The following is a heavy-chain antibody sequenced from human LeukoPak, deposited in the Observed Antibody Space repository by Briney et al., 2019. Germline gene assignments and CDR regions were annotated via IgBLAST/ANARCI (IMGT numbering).Heavy chain of an antibody. V-gene: IGHV3-48*01. CDR1: GFTFSNHS. Sequence: PGGSLRLSCAASGFTFSNHSMNWVRQAPGKGLEWISYISSSSSARYYAGSVKGRFTISRDGASNSLYLQMNSLRAEDTAIYYCARMSGSRLPGYWGQGALVTVSS. D-gene: IGHD3-3*01. CDR3: ARMSGSRLPGY. J-gene: IGHJ4*02. CDR2: ISSSSSAR.